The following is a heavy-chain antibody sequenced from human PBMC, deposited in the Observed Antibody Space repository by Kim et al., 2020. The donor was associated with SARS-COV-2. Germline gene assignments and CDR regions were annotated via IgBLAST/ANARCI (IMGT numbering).Heavy chain of an antibody. CDR2: INHSGST. CDR3: AVCGSGAAIHQYSRLYY. J-gene: IGHJ4*02. D-gene: IGHD2-2*01. CDR1: GGSFSGYY. Sequence: SETLSLTCAVYGGSFSGYYWSWIRQPPGKGLEWIGEINHSGSTNYNPSLMSRVTISVDTSKNQFSLKLSSVTAADTAVYYCAVCGSGAAIHQYSRLYYWGEGTLVTVSS. V-gene: IGHV4-34*01.